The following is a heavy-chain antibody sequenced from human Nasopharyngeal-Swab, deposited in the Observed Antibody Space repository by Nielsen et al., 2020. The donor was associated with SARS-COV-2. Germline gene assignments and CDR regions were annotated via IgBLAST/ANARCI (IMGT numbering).Heavy chain of an antibody. Sequence: WIRQPPGKGLEWVGRTRNKDNSYTTEYAASVKGRFTISRDDSKNSLYLHMNSLKTDDTAVYYCVLKTYGSYYYYYMDVWGKGTTVTVSS. CDR2: TRNKDNSYTT. CDR3: VLKTYGSYYYYYMDV. V-gene: IGHV3-72*01. D-gene: IGHD4-17*01. J-gene: IGHJ6*03.